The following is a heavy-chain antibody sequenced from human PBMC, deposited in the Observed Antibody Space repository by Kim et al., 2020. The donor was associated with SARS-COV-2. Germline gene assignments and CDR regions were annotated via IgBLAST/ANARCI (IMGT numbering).Heavy chain of an antibody. D-gene: IGHD5-12*01. CDR3: ARGGLRIVATIFDY. V-gene: IGHV1-3*01. J-gene: IGHJ4*02. Sequence: ASVKVSCKASGYTLTSYAMHWVRQAPGQRLEWMGWSNAGNGNTKYSQKFQGRVTITRYTSASTAYMELSSLRSEDTAVYYCARGGLRIVATIFDYWGQGTLVTVSS. CDR2: SNAGNGNT. CDR1: GYTLTSYA.